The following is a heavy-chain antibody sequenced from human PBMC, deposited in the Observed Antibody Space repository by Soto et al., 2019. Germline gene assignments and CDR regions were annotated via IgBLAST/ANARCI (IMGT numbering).Heavy chain of an antibody. V-gene: IGHV4-34*01. Sequence: PSETLSLTCAVYGGSFSGYYWSWIRQPPGKGLEWIGEINHSGSTNYNPSLKSRVTISVDTSKNQFSLKLSSVTAADTAVYYCERDKYHSGGPSDYWGQGTLVTVSS. CDR3: ERDKYHSGGPSDY. D-gene: IGHD2-15*01. CDR2: INHSGST. CDR1: GGSFSGYY. J-gene: IGHJ4*02.